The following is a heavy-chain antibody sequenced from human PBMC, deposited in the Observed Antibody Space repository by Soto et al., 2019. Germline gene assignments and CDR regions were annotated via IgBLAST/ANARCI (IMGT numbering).Heavy chain of an antibody. CDR3: QTDRKGSITATGRPFDS. Sequence: EVQLLESGGGLVQPGGSLRLSCAASGFTFNNYAMSWVRQAPGKGLEWVSGISGSGGNTYYADSVEGRFTISRDNSKNALYLQINGLRAEDMAVYHCQTDRKGSITATGRPFDSWGQGTLVTVFS. J-gene: IGHJ4*02. V-gene: IGHV3-23*01. CDR2: ISGSGGNT. CDR1: GFTFNNYA. D-gene: IGHD6-13*01.